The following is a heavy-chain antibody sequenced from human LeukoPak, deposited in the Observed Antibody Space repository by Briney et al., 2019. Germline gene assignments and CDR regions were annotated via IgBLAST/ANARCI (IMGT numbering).Heavy chain of an antibody. CDR1: GGSISSYY. V-gene: IGHV4-4*07. J-gene: IGHJ4*02. Sequence: SETLSLTCTVSGGSISSYYWSWIRQPAGKGLEWIGRIYTSGSTNYNPSLKSRVTMSVDTSKNQFSLKLSSVTAADTAVYYCARDSLWFGELFPFDYWGQGTLVTVSS. CDR2: IYTSGST. CDR3: ARDSLWFGELFPFDY. D-gene: IGHD3-10*01.